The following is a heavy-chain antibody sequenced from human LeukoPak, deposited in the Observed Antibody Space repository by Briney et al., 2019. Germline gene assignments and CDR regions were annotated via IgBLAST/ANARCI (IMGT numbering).Heavy chain of an antibody. CDR2: IYHSGST. CDR3: ARNPSIAVAGSL. D-gene: IGHD6-19*01. J-gene: IGHJ4*02. CDR1: GGSISSGGYY. V-gene: IGHV4-30-2*01. Sequence: SETLSLTCTVSGGSISSGGYYWSWIRQPPGKGLEWIGYIYHSGSTYYNPSLKSRVTISVDRSKNQFSLKLSSVTAADTAVYYCARNPSIAVAGSLWGQGTLVTVSS.